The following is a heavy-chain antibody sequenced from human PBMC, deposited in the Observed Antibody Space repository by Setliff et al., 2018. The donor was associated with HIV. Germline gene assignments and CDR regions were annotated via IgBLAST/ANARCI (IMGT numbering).Heavy chain of an antibody. CDR3: AKDQSGPTVVTPNLDY. CDR1: GFSFSNYA. CDR2: INSAERT. Sequence: RGSLRLSCAASGFSFSNYAMTWVRQAPGKGLEWVSTINSAERTFYAKSVKGRFTISRDNSKSTLYLQVSSLRAEDTAVYFCAKDQSGPTVVTPNLDYWGQGTLVTVSS. D-gene: IGHD4-17*01. J-gene: IGHJ4*02. V-gene: IGHV3-23*01.